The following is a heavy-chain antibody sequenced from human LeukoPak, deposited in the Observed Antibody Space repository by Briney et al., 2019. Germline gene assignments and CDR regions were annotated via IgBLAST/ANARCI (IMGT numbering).Heavy chain of an antibody. CDR3: ARDVNAISSGRLAY. D-gene: IGHD2-21*01. CDR2: ISYDGSNK. Sequence: TGGSLRLSCAASGFTFSSYGMHWVRQAPGKGLEWVAVISYDGSNKYYADSVKGRFTISRDKSKNTLYLEMNSLRPEDTAVYYCARDVNAISSGRLAYWGQGTLVTVSS. J-gene: IGHJ4*02. V-gene: IGHV3-30*03. CDR1: GFTFSSYG.